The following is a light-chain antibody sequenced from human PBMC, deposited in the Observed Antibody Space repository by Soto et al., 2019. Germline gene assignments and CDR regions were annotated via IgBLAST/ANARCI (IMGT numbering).Light chain of an antibody. V-gene: IGLV1-47*01. CDR2: RNN. Sequence: QAVVTQPPSASGTPGQRVTTSCSGSSSNIGSNYVYWYQQLPGTAPKLLIYRNNQRPSGVPDRFSGSKSGTSASLAISGLRSEDEADYYCAAWDDSLSGYVFGTGTKVTVL. CDR3: AAWDDSLSGYV. J-gene: IGLJ1*01. CDR1: SSNIGSNY.